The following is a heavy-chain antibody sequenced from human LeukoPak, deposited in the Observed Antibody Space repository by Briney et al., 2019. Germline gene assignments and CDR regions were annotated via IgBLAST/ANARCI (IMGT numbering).Heavy chain of an antibody. Sequence: GGSLRLSCAASGFTFSSYAMSWVRQAPGKGVEWVSAISGSGGSTYYADSVKGRFTISRDNSKNTLYLQMNSLRAEDTAVYYCAKEHPNYYDSSGYYPGDWGQGTLVTVSS. V-gene: IGHV3-23*01. CDR2: ISGSGGST. CDR1: GFTFSSYA. CDR3: AKEHPNYYDSSGYYPGD. D-gene: IGHD3-22*01. J-gene: IGHJ4*02.